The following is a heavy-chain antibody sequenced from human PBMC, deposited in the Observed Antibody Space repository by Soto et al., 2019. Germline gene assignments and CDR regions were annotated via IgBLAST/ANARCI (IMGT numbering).Heavy chain of an antibody. CDR2: ISYDGSNK. V-gene: IGHV3-30*18. J-gene: IGHJ5*02. CDR1: GFTFSSYG. D-gene: IGHD5-12*01. Sequence: QVQLVESRGGVVQPGRSLRLSCAASGFTFSSYGMHWVRQAPGKGLEWVAVISYDGSNKYYADSVKGRFTISRDNSKNTLYLQMNSLRAEDTAVYYCAKDRSERWLQPNWFDPWGQGTLVTVSS. CDR3: AKDRSERWLQPNWFDP.